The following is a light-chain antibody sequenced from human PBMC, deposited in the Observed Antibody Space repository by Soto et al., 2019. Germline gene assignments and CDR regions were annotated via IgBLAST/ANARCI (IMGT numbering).Light chain of an antibody. CDR3: QQRSKYT. CDR2: DAS. J-gene: IGKJ2*01. Sequence: EIVLTQSLATLSLSPGERATLSCRASQSVSSYLAWYQQKPGQAPRLLIYDASNRATGIPARFSGSGSGTDFTLTISSLEPEDFAVYYCQQRSKYTFGQGTKLEIK. CDR1: QSVSSY. V-gene: IGKV3-11*01.